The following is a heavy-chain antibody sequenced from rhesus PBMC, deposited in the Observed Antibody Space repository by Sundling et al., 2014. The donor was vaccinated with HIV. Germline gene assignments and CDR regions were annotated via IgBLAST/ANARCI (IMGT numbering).Heavy chain of an antibody. CDR1: GFTFSSYA. J-gene: IGHJ6*01. CDR3: ANAQRVYYGLDS. Sequence: EVQLVESGAAWQRPGESLRLSCAASGFTFSSYAIHWVRQAPGKGLEWVSAISGGGITYYADSVKGRFTISRDNSKNTVSLQMNSLRTEDTAVYYCANAQRVYYGLDSWGQGVVVTVSS. CDR2: ISGGGIT. V-gene: IGHV3-103*01.